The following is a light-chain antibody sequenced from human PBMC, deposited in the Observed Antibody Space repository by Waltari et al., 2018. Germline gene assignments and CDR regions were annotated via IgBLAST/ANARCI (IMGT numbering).Light chain of an antibody. Sequence: VSWDQQHPGKAPQFIIYDVRKRPSGVSNRSSVSKSGNTACLTISGLQSEDEADYCCSSYTSTVVFCGGTKLTVL. V-gene: IGLV2-14*04. CDR3: SSYTSTVV. J-gene: IGLJ2*01. CDR2: DVR.